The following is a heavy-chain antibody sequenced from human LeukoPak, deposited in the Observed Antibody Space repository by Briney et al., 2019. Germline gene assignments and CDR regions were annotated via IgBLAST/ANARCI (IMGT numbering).Heavy chain of an antibody. Sequence: PGGSLRLSCAASGFSFSTYGVEWVRQAPGKGLEWVAVISYDGSNKYYADSVKGRFTISRDNSKNTLYLQMNSLRAEDTAVYYCARQSSPPTAGFDYWGQGTLVTVSS. D-gene: IGHD5-18*01. CDR2: ISYDGSNK. CDR3: ARQSSPPTAGFDY. CDR1: GFSFSTYG. J-gene: IGHJ4*02. V-gene: IGHV3-30*03.